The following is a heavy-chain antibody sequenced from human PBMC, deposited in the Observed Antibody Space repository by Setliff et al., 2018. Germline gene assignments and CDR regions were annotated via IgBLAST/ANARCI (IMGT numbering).Heavy chain of an antibody. CDR3: ARVSGFLYVDV. D-gene: IGHD3-3*01. V-gene: IGHV4-61*09. CDR2: IYTSWST. Sequence: SGGSISSRTYYWSWIRQPAGKGLEWIGHIYTSWSTNYNPSLKSRVTMSVDTTKNQFSLKLTSVTAADTAVYYCARVSGFLYVDVWGKGTTVTVSS. CDR1: GGSISSRTYY. J-gene: IGHJ6*03.